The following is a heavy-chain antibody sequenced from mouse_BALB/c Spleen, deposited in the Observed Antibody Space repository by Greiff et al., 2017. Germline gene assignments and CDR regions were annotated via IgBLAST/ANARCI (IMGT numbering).Heavy chain of an antibody. D-gene: IGHD1-2*01. Sequence: EVQRVESGGGLVQPGGSLRLSCATSGFTFTDYYMSWVRQPPGKALEWLGFIRNKANGYTTEYSASVKGRFTISRDNSQSILYLQMNTLRAEDSATYYCARDKGYYGPYAMDYWGQGTSVTVSS. V-gene: IGHV7-3*02. CDR3: ARDKGYYGPYAMDY. CDR1: GFTFTDYY. J-gene: IGHJ4*01. CDR2: IRNKANGYTT.